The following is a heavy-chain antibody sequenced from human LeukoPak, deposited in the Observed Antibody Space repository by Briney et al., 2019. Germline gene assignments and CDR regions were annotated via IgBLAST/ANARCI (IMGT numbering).Heavy chain of an antibody. J-gene: IGHJ5*02. CDR2: IYTSGST. V-gene: IGHV4-4*07. CDR1: GGSINTYY. D-gene: IGHD4-17*01. Sequence: PSETLSLTCAVSGGSINTYYWSWIRQPAGKGLEWIGRIYTSGSTDFNPSLTSRVTMSVDTSTNQFSLKLSSATAADTAVYYCARARDYGRSNWFDPWGQGTLVIVSS. CDR3: ARARDYGRSNWFDP.